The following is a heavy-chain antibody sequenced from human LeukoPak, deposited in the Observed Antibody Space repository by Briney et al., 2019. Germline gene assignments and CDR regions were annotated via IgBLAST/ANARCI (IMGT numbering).Heavy chain of an antibody. V-gene: IGHV6-1*01. Sequence: SQTLSLTCAISGDSVSNNIAAWTWIRQSPSRGPEWLGRTYYRSKWYTDYAVSVKSRITINPDTSKNQFSLQLNSVAPEDTAVYYCVRDHGGLDCWGQGTVVTVSS. J-gene: IGHJ4*02. CDR1: GDSVSNNIAA. CDR2: TYYRSKWYT. CDR3: VRDHGGLDC.